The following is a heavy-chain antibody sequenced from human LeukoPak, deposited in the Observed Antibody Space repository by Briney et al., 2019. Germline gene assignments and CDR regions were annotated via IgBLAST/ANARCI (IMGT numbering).Heavy chain of an antibody. D-gene: IGHD3-10*01. V-gene: IGHV4-34*01. CDR1: GGSFSGYY. Sequence: PSETLSLTCAVYGGSFSGYYWSWIRQPPGKGLEWIGEINHSGSTYYNPSLKSRVTISVDTSKNQFSLKLSSVTAADTAVYYCARGHYYGSGSYYKVVRKMYYFDYWGQGTLVTVSP. J-gene: IGHJ4*02. CDR3: ARGHYYGSGSYYKVVRKMYYFDY. CDR2: INHSGST.